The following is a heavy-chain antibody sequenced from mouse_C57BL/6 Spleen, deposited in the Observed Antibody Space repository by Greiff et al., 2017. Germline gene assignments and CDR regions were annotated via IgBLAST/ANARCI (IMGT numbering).Heavy chain of an antibody. Sequence: EVQLQQSGPELVKPGASVKMSCKASGYTFTDYNMHWVKQSHGKSLEWIGYINPNNGGTSYNQKFKGKATLTVNKSSSTAYMELRSLTSEDSAVYYCARGGIRQRDYYAMDCWGQGTSVTVAS. CDR3: ARGGIRQRDYYAMDC. CDR2: INPNNGGT. D-gene: IGHD2-12*01. J-gene: IGHJ4*01. CDR1: GYTFTDYN. V-gene: IGHV1-22*01.